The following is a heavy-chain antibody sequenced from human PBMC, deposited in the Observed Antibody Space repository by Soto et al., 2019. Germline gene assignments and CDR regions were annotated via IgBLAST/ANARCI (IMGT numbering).Heavy chain of an antibody. D-gene: IGHD2-21*02. J-gene: IGHJ4*02. CDR3: ASGLTPIPDY. V-gene: IGHV3-33*01. CDR1: GFTFSSYG. CDR2: IWYDGSNK. Sequence: QVQLVESGGGVVQPGRSLRLSCAASGFTFSSYGMHWVRQAPGKGLEWVAVIWYDGSNKYYADSVKGRFTIPRDNSKNTLYLQMNSLRAEDTAVYYCASGLTPIPDYWGQGTLVTVSS.